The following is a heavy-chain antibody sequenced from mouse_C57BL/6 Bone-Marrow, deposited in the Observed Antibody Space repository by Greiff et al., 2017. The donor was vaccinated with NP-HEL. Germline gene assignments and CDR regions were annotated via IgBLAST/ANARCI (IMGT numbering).Heavy chain of an antibody. CDR3: APYYYGSSHWYFDV. J-gene: IGHJ1*03. V-gene: IGHV1-55*01. CDR1: GYTFTSYW. CDR2: IYPGSGST. D-gene: IGHD1-1*01. Sequence: QVQLQQPGAELVKPGASVKMSCKASGYTFTSYWITWVKQRPGQGLEWIGDIYPGSGSTNYIEKFKSKATLTVDTSSSTAYMQLSSLTSEDSAVYYCAPYYYGSSHWYFDVWGTGTTVTVSS.